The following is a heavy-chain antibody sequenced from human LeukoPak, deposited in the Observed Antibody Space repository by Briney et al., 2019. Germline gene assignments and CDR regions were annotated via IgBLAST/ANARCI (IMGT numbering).Heavy chain of an antibody. V-gene: IGHV3-53*01. CDR3: AREPWGGPVPDY. CDR1: GFTVSNNY. J-gene: IGHJ4*02. D-gene: IGHD3-16*01. Sequence: QPGGSLRLSCAASGFTVSNNYMSWVRQAPGKGLEWVSVIYSGGSTYYADSVKGRFTISRDNAKNSLYLQMNSLRAEHTAVYYCAREPWGGPVPDYWGQGTLVTVSS. CDR2: IYSGGST.